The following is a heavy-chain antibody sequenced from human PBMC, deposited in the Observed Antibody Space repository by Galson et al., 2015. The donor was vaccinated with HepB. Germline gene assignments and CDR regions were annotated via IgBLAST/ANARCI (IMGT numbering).Heavy chain of an antibody. Sequence: SLRLSCAASGFIFSRYSMNWVRQAPGKGLEWVSSISGASTHIYYADSLKGRFTISRDNAKDSVYLQLDSLRSDDTAVYYCAREMLSGSSRSLDSWGPGTLVTVSS. CDR1: GFIFSRYS. CDR3: AREMLSGSSRSLDS. V-gene: IGHV3-21*01. D-gene: IGHD3-16*02. J-gene: IGHJ5*01. CDR2: ISGASTHI.